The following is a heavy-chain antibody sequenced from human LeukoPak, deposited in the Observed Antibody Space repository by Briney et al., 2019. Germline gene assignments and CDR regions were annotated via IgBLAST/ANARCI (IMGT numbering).Heavy chain of an antibody. CDR3: ARSPIDFWSGEFDY. CDR2: IKQDGSEK. J-gene: IGHJ4*02. CDR1: GFTFSSYW. V-gene: IGHV3-7*01. Sequence: GGSLRLSCAASGFTFSSYWMSWVRQAPGKGLEWAANIKQDGSEKYYVDSVKGRFTISRDNAKNSLYLQMNSLRAEDTAVYYCARSPIDFWSGEFDYWGQGTLVAVSS. D-gene: IGHD3-3*01.